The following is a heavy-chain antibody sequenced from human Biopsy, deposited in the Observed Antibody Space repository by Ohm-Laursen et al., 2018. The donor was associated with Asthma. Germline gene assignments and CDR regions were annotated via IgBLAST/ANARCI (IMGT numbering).Heavy chain of an antibody. J-gene: IGHJ4*02. CDR1: GFMISAKY. D-gene: IGHD3-22*01. CDR2: IYSGGDT. V-gene: IGHV3-53*01. Sequence: GSLRLSCAASGFMISAKYINWARQAPGKGLEWVSTIYSGGDTFYAESVQGRFTISRDYSKNTVYLQMHSLTTEDTAVYFCATPYYYDSSGWGYWGQGTLVTVSS. CDR3: ATPYYYDSSGWGY.